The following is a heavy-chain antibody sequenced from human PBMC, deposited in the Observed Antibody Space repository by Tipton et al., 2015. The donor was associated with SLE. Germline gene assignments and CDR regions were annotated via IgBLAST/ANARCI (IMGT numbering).Heavy chain of an antibody. J-gene: IGHJ6*02. Sequence: SLRLSCVASGFIFSNYNMNWVRQAPGKGLEWVSSISSSTSYIYYADSVKGRFTISRDNAKNSLYLQMNSLRAEDTAVYYCASLSTSGGSGMDVWGQGTTVTVSS. CDR2: ISSSTSYI. CDR1: GFIFSNYN. V-gene: IGHV3-21*01. D-gene: IGHD2-2*01. CDR3: ASLSTSGGSGMDV.